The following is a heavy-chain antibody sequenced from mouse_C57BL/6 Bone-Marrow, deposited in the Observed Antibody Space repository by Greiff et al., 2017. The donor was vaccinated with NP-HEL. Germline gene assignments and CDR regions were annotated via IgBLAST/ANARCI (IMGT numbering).Heavy chain of an antibody. CDR3: ARQGGPWFAY. V-gene: IGHV5-6*01. J-gene: IGHJ3*01. CDR1: GFTFSSYG. CDR2: ISSGGSYT. Sequence: EVQGVESGGDLVKPGGSLKLSCAASGFTFSSYGMSWVRQTPDKRLEWVATISSGGSYTYYPDSVKGRFTISRDNAKNTLYLQMSSLKSEDTAMYYCARQGGPWFAYWGQGTLVTVSA.